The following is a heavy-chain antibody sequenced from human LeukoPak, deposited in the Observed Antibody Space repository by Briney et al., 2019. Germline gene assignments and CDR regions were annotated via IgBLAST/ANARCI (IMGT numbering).Heavy chain of an antibody. CDR2: IWYDGSNK. V-gene: IGHV3-33*01. J-gene: IGHJ4*02. D-gene: IGHD3/OR15-3a*01. Sequence: GRSLRLSCAASGFTFSSYCMHWVRQAPGKGLEWVAVIWYDGSNKYYADSVKGRFTISRDNSKNTLYLQMNSLRAEDTAVYYCAREEDLYYFDYWGQGTMVTVSS. CDR3: AREEDLYYFDY. CDR1: GFTFSSYC.